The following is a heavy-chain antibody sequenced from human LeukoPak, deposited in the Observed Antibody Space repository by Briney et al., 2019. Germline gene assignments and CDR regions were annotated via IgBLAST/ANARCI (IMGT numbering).Heavy chain of an antibody. J-gene: IGHJ4*02. D-gene: IGHD4-17*01. CDR3: AKDRSPSVTNYFDY. CDR1: GFTFHNYA. CDR2: VSGSGGST. V-gene: IGHV3-23*01. Sequence: GGSLRLSCAVSGFTFHNYAMSWVRQVPGKALEWVSAVSGSGGSTYYADSVKGRFTISRDNSKNTMYLQLNSLRSEDTAVYFCAKDRSPSVTNYFDYWGQGTLVTVSS.